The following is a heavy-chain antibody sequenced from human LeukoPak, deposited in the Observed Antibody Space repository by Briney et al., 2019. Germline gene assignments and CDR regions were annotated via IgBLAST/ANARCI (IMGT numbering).Heavy chain of an antibody. CDR1: GYTFTGYY. J-gene: IGHJ4*02. Sequence: GASVKVSCKASGYTFTGYYMPWVRQAPGQGLEWMGRINPNSGGTNYAQKFQGRVTMTRDTSISTAYMELSRLRSDDPAVYYCARDGRITIFGVDYKDFDYWGQGTLVTVSS. CDR2: INPNSGGT. V-gene: IGHV1-2*06. CDR3: ARDGRITIFGVDYKDFDY. D-gene: IGHD3-3*01.